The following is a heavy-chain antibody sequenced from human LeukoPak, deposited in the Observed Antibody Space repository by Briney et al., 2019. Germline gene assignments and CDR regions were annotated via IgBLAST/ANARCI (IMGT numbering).Heavy chain of an antibody. CDR3: ARGSWDIVVVPAAMVRAFDY. J-gene: IGHJ4*02. CDR2: INHSGST. D-gene: IGHD2-2*01. Sequence: PSETLSLTCAVYGGSFSDYYWSWIRQPPGKGLEWIGEINHSGSTNYNPSLKSRVTISVDTSKNQFSLKLSSVTAADTAVYYCARGSWDIVVVPAAMVRAFDYWGQGTLVTVSS. V-gene: IGHV4-34*01. CDR1: GGSFSDYY.